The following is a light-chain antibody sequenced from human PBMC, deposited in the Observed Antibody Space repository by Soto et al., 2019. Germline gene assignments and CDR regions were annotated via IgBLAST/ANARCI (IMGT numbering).Light chain of an antibody. V-gene: IGLV2-14*03. J-gene: IGLJ1*01. Sequence: QSALAHPASVSCSPGQAITVSCSGTSSDIGAHNFVSWYQQHPGKAPKLIIYEVINRPSGVSDRFSGSKSGNTASLTISGLQSEDEADYYCNSYTTSNTFVFGSGTKVTVL. CDR2: EVI. CDR3: NSYTTSNTFV. CDR1: SSDIGAHNF.